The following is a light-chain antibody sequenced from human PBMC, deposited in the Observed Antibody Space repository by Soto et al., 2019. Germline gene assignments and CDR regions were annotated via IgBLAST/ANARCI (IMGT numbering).Light chain of an antibody. V-gene: IGLV2-11*01. CDR1: SSDIGGYNY. CDR3: CSYAATYTLV. J-gene: IGLJ2*01. CDR2: DVS. Sequence: QSALTQPRSVSESPGQSVTISCTGTSSDIGGYNYVSWYQQHPGKAPKLMIYDVSKRPSGVPDRFSGSKSGNTASLTISGLQAEDEADYYCCSYAATYTLVFGGGTQLTVL.